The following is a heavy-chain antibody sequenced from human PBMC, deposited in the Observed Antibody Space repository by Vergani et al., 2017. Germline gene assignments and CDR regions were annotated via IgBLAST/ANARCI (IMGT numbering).Heavy chain of an antibody. CDR1: GFTLSSHA. V-gene: IGHV3-33*01. CDR2: IWYDGSKE. CDR3: ARSGYCAHGVCYMTYYYYYGMDV. D-gene: IGHD2-8*01. J-gene: IGHJ6*02. Sequence: QVQLEESGGGVVQPGRSLRLSCAGSGFTLSSHAMHWVRQAPGKGLEWVAFIWYDGSKEYYADSVKGRFTISRDNSKNTLYLQMNNLRAADTAVYYCARSGYCAHGVCYMTYYYYYGMDVWGQG.